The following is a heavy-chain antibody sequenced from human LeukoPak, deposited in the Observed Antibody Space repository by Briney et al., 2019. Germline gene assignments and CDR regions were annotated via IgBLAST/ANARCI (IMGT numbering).Heavy chain of an antibody. CDR1: GGSFSGYY. V-gene: IGHV4-34*01. Sequence: SETLSLTCAVYGGSFSGYYWSWIRQPPGKGLEWIGEINHSGSTNYNPSLKSRVTILVDTSKNQFSLNVRSVMAADTAVYYCARVPGVYYDILTGYGSGWFDPWGQGTLVTVTT. CDR3: ARVPGVYYDILTGYGSGWFDP. CDR2: INHSGST. D-gene: IGHD3-9*01. J-gene: IGHJ5*02.